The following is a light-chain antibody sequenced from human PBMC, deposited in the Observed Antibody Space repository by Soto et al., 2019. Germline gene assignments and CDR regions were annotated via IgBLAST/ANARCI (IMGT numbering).Light chain of an antibody. CDR1: QGINIF. CDR3: QQRNSYPRT. J-gene: IGKJ2*01. V-gene: IGKV1-9*01. CDR2: AAS. Sequence: DIPLTQSPSFLSASVGARVTITFRASQGINIFLAWFQQKPGKAPNLLISAASTLQSGVPSRFSGSGSETEFTLTITSLQPEDSATYYCQQRNSYPRTFGQGTKVEIK.